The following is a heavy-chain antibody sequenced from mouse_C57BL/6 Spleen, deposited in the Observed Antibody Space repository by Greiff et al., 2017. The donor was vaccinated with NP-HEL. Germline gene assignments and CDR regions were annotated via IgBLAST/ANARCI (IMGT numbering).Heavy chain of an antibody. V-gene: IGHV1-50*01. J-gene: IGHJ2*01. CDR1: GYTFTSYW. Sequence: QVQLQQPGAELVKPGASVKLSCKASGYTFTSYWMQWVKQRPGQGLEWIGEIDPSDSYTNYNQKFKGKATLTVDTSSSPAYMQLSSLTSEDSAVYYCAKRFGNYRDYFDYWGQGTTLTVSS. D-gene: IGHD2-1*01. CDR2: IDPSDSYT. CDR3: AKRFGNYRDYFDY.